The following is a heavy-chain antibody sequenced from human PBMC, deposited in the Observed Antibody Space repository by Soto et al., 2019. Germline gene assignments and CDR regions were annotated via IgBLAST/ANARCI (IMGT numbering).Heavy chain of an antibody. J-gene: IGHJ4*02. CDR1: GFTFRSYA. D-gene: IGHD3-3*01. Sequence: QVWQVESGGVVVQAGRSLRLSCAASGFTFRSYAMHWVRQAPGKGREGVAIISYDAIYKYYADSVKGRFTISRDNFKNTLYMQMNSLRTEDTAVYYCARALDFWSAYFDYWGQGYLVTVAS. V-gene: IGHV3-30-3*01. CDR3: ARALDFWSAYFDY. CDR2: ISYDAIYK.